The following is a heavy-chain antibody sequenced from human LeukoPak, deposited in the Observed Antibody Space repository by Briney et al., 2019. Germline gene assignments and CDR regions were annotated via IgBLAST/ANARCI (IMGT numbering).Heavy chain of an antibody. CDR3: AKDRPAGASSPYFDP. CDR1: GFTPSNYP. Sequence: VFLRLHCLASGFTPSNYPLNWARQPPGHGPEWVSGIHRSGSAVNTYYPDCVKGRLTLSRASPRNTLFLHMNPLSAEATAIYSRAKDRPAGASSPYFDPSAPATLATVSS. V-gene: IGHV3-23*01. CDR2: IHRSGSAVNT. J-gene: IGHJ2*01. D-gene: IGHD6-6*01.